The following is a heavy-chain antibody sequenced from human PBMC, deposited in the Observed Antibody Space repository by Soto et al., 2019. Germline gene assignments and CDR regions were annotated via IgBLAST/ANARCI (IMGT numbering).Heavy chain of an antibody. Sequence: QVQLVQSGAEVKKPGASVKVSCKASGYTFTSYAMHWVRQAPGQRLEWMGWINAGNGNTKYSQKFQGRVTITRDTSASTAYMELSSLRSEDTAVYYCARDQDPDYYDSSGYYYWGQGTLVTVSS. CDR2: INAGNGNT. D-gene: IGHD3-22*01. J-gene: IGHJ4*02. CDR1: GYTFTSYA. V-gene: IGHV1-3*01. CDR3: ARDQDPDYYDSSGYYY.